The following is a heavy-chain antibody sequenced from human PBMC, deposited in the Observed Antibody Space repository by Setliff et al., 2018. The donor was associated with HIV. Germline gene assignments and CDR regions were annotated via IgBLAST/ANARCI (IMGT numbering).Heavy chain of an antibody. J-gene: IGHJ3*02. CDR3: ILLGMHGALNI. CDR2: IKSRVDGETT. CDR1: GFNFKNAW. D-gene: IGHD7-27*01. Sequence: LRLSCAGSGFNFKNAWMSWVRQAPGKGLEWVGRIKSRVDGETTAYAAPLKGRFTISRDDPKNTLYLQMDSLSTEDTAVYYCILLGMHGALNIWGQGTMVTVSS. V-gene: IGHV3-15*01.